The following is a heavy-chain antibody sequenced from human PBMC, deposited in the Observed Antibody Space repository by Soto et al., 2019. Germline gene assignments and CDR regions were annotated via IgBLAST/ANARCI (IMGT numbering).Heavy chain of an antibody. J-gene: IGHJ4*02. CDR2: ISYDGNDK. D-gene: IGHD3-22*01. CDR1: GFIFSNYA. V-gene: IGHV3-30-3*01. Sequence: GGSLRLSCAASGFIFSNYAIHWVRQAPGKGLEWVTLISYDGNDKYYTDSVKGRFTISRDNSKNTLFLQMNSLRAEDTAVYLCARGPNYYDGSGYFAYWGQGTLVTVSS. CDR3: ARGPNYYDGSGYFAY.